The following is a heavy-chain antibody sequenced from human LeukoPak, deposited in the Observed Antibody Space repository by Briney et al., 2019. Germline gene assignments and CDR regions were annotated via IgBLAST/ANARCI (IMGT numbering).Heavy chain of an antibody. CDR3: AREGVVQQYRKDYCYYYMDV. CDR1: GYTFTGYY. D-gene: IGHD3-10*01. CDR2: INPNSGGT. Sequence: ASVKVSCKASGYTFTGYYMHWVRQAPGQGLEWMGWINPNSGGTNYAQKFQGRVTMTRDTSISTAYMELSRLRSDDTAVYYCAREGVVQQYRKDYCYYYMDVWGKGTTVTVSS. J-gene: IGHJ6*03. V-gene: IGHV1-2*02.